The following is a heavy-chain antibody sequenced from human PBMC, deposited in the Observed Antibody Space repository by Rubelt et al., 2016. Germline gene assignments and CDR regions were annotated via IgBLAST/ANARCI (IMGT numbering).Heavy chain of an antibody. Sequence: QVQLQESGPGLVKPSETLSLTCCVSGSSISSDYYLGWIRQPPGQGLAWIWILYHRGRTYYNPSLTPRVTISVDTSKNEFSLQLTSVTAADAAVYYCVRERATVTTLFDYWGQGTLVTVSS. J-gene: IGHJ4*02. CDR2: LYHRGRT. D-gene: IGHD4-17*01. CDR1: GSSISSDYY. CDR3: VRERATVTTLFDY. V-gene: IGHV4-38-2*02.